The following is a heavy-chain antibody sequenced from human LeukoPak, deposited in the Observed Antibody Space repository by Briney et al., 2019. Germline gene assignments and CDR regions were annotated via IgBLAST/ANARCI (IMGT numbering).Heavy chain of an antibody. CDR3: ARDPNTATVHSHKRYYYGMDV. CDR2: INPSGGST. CDR1: GYTFSSYY. D-gene: IGHD5-18*01. J-gene: IGHJ6*02. V-gene: IGHV1-46*01. Sequence: ASVKVSCKASGYTFSSYYIHCVRQAPGQGLEWMGIINPSGGSTSYAQKFQGRVTMTRDTSTSTVYMELSSLRSEDTAVYYCARDPNTATVHSHKRYYYGMDVWGQGTTVTVSS.